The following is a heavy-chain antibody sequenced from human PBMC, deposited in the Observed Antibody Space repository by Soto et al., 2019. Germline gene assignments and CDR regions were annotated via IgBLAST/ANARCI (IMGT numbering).Heavy chain of an antibody. V-gene: IGHV3-30*18. CDR2: ISYDGSNK. CDR3: AKSMVRGEVDGMDV. D-gene: IGHD3-10*01. J-gene: IGHJ6*02. CDR1: GFTFSSYG. Sequence: QVQLVESGGGVVQPGRSLRLSCAASGFTFSSYGMHWVRQAPGKGLEWVAVISYDGSNKYYADSVKGRFTISRDNSKNTLYLQMNSLRAGDTAVYYCAKSMVRGEVDGMDVWGQGTTVTVSS.